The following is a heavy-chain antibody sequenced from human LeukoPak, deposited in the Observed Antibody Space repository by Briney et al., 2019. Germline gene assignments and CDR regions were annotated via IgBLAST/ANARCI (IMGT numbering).Heavy chain of an antibody. CDR1: RFTFSSYA. J-gene: IGHJ4*02. Sequence: GGSLRLSCAASRFTFSSYALSWVRQAPGKGLEWVSVISGSGETTYYADSVKGRFTISRDNSKSTLYLQMNSLRAEDTAVYYCATLPEWLRFASGWIDYWGQGTLVTVSS. CDR3: ATLPEWLRFASGWIDY. D-gene: IGHD5-12*01. CDR2: ISGSGETT. V-gene: IGHV3-23*01.